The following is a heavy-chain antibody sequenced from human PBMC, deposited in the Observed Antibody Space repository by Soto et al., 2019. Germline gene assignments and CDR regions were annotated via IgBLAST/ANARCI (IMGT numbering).Heavy chain of an antibody. CDR2: IIPIFGTA. J-gene: IGHJ4*02. V-gene: IGHV1-69*13. CDR1: GGTFSSYA. CDR3: ARDLDPYYYDSSGSGIFDY. D-gene: IGHD3-22*01. Sequence: SVKVSCKASGGTFSSYAISWVRRAPGQGLEWMGGIIPIFGTANYAQKFQGRVTITADESTSTAYMELSSLRSEDTAVYYCARDLDPYYYDSSGSGIFDYWGQGTLVTVSS.